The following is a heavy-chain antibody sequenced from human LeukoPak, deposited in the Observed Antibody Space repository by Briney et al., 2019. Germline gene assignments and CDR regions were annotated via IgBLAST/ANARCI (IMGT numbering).Heavy chain of an antibody. V-gene: IGHV4-59*08. CDR2: IYYSGST. CDR3: ARHRGYSYGYDAFDI. D-gene: IGHD5-18*01. J-gene: IGHJ3*02. CDR1: GVSINSYY. Sequence: PSETLSLTCTVSGVSINSYYWSWIRQPPGKGLEWIGYIYYSGSTNYNPSLKSRVTISVDTSKNQFSLKLSSVTAADTAVYYCARHRGYSYGYDAFDIWGQGTMVTVSS.